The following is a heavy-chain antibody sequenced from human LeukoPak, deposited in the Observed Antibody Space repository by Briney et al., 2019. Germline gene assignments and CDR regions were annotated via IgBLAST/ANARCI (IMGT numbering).Heavy chain of an antibody. CDR3: AKDLLLDY. Sequence: PGGSLRLSCAASGSTFSSYGMHWVRQAPGKGLEWVAVISYDGSNKYYADSVKGRFTISRDNSKNTLYLQMNSLRAEDTAVYYCAKDLLLDYWGQGTLVTVSS. CDR1: GSTFSSYG. CDR2: ISYDGSNK. J-gene: IGHJ4*02. V-gene: IGHV3-30*18.